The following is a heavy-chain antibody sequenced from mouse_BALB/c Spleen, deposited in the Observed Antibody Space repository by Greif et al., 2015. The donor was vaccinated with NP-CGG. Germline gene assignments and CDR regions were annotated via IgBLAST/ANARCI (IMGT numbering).Heavy chain of an antibody. CDR1: GFTFNTNA. J-gene: IGHJ2*01. D-gene: IGHD1-1*02. Sequence: VQLQQSGGGLVQPKGSLKLSCAASGFTFNTNAMNWVRQAPGKGLEWVARIRSKSNNYATYYADSVKDRFTISRDDSQSMLYLQMNNLKTEDTAMYYCVRDGNFDYWGQGTTLTVSS. V-gene: IGHV10S3*01. CDR3: VRDGNFDY. CDR2: IRSKSNNYAT.